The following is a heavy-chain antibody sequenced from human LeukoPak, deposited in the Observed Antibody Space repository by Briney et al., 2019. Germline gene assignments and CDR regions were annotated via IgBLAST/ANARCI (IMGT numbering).Heavy chain of an antibody. CDR1: GGSISSYY. CDR3: ARLPRIAAAGRERFDY. CDR2: IYYSGST. D-gene: IGHD6-13*01. V-gene: IGHV4-39*01. J-gene: IGHJ4*02. Sequence: PSETLSLTCTVSGGSISSYYWGWIRQPPGKGLEWIGSIYYSGSTYYNPSLKSRVTISVDTSKNQFSLKLSSVTAADTAVYYCARLPRIAAAGRERFDYWGQGTLVTVSS.